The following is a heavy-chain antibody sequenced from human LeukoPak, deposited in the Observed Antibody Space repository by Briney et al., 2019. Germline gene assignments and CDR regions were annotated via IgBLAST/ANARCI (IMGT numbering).Heavy chain of an antibody. CDR3: ARVVTTGSYFDY. J-gene: IGHJ4*02. Sequence: SETLSLTCAVYGGSFSGYYWSWIRQPPGKGLEWIAYIYYTGSTNYNPSLRSRVTISLDTSKNQFSLKLSSVAAADTAVFYCARVVTTGSYFDYWGQGTLVTVSS. CDR2: IYYTGST. CDR1: GGSFSGYY. D-gene: IGHD4-17*01. V-gene: IGHV4-59*01.